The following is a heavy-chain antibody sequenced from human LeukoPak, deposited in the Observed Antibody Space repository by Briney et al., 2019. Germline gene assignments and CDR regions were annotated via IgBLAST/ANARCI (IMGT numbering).Heavy chain of an antibody. CDR1: GYTFTGYY. V-gene: IGHV1-2*02. CDR3: ARGHVVTRDHYYYYYYMDV. Sequence: GASVKASCKASGYTFTGYYMHWVRQAPGQGLEWMGWINPNSGGTNYAQKFQGRVTMTRDTSISTAYMELSRLRSDDTAVYYCARGHVVTRDHYYYYYYMDVWGKGTTVTVSS. D-gene: IGHD2-21*02. CDR2: INPNSGGT. J-gene: IGHJ6*03.